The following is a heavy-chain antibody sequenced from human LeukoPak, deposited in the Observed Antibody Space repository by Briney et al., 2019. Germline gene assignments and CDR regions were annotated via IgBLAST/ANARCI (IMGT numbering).Heavy chain of an antibody. CDR2: ISSNGGST. CDR1: GFTFSSYA. J-gene: IGHJ3*02. Sequence: PGGSLRLSCAASGFTFSSYAMHWVRQAPGKGLEYVSAISSNGGSTYYANSVKGRFTISRDNSKNTLYLQMGSLRAEDMAVYYCAGASGSHAGGDAFDIWGQGTMVTVSS. V-gene: IGHV3-64*01. CDR3: AGASGSHAGGDAFDI. D-gene: IGHD1-26*01.